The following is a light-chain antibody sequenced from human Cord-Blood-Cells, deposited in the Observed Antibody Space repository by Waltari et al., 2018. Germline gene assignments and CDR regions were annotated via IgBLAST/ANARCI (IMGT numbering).Light chain of an antibody. CDR3: QQSYSTPLYT. V-gene: IGKV1-39*01. CDR1: QSISSY. J-gene: IGKJ2*01. CDR2: AAS. Sequence: DIQLTQSPSSLPAPVGDRVTITCRARQSISSYLNWYQQKPGKAPKLLIYAASSLQSGVPSRFSGSGSGTDFTLTISSLQPEDFATYYCQQSYSTPLYTFGQGTKLEIK.